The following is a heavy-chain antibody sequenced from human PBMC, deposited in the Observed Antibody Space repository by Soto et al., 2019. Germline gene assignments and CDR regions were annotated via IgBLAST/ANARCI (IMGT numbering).Heavy chain of an antibody. CDR1: GGSISSYY. CDR2: IYYSGST. Sequence: QVQLQESGPGLVKPSETLSLTCTVSGGSISSYYWSWIRQPPGKGLEWIGYIYYSGSTNYNPSLKSRVTISVVTSKYLFALKVISVTAADTSVYYCARYNWYFDLWGRGTLVTVSS. J-gene: IGHJ2*01. CDR3: ARYNWYFDL. V-gene: IGHV4-59*01.